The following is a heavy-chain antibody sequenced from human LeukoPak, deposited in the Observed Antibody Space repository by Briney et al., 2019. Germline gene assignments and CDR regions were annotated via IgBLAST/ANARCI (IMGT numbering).Heavy chain of an antibody. J-gene: IGHJ4*02. CDR1: GFTFDDYA. Sequence: GGSLRLSCAASGFTFDDYAMHWVRQAPGMGLEWVSGISWNSGSIGYADSVKGRFTISRDNAKNSLYLQMNSLRAEDTALYYCEKDKSPYGDYDYFDYWGQGTLVTVSS. D-gene: IGHD4-17*01. CDR3: EKDKSPYGDYDYFDY. CDR2: ISWNSGSI. V-gene: IGHV3-9*01.